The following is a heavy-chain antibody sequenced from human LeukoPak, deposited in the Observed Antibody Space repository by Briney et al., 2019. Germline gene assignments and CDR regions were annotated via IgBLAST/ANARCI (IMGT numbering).Heavy chain of an antibody. V-gene: IGHV3-33*05. Sequence: GGSLRLSCAVSGFSFSNFGMHWVRQAPGMGLEWVAVISYDGSTKDYGDSVKGRFTISRDNSKNTLYLQMNSLRAEDTAVYYCAKDRGMRQIWNWFAPFGQGTLVTVSS. CDR1: GFSFSNFG. J-gene: IGHJ5*02. CDR2: ISYDGSTK. CDR3: AKDRGMRQIWNWFAP.